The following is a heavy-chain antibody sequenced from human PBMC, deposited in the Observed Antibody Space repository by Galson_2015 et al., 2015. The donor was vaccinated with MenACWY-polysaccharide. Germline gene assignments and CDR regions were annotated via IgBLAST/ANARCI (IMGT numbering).Heavy chain of an antibody. CDR1: GGTFSSFG. V-gene: IGHV1-69*06. CDR3: ARVPCRELTMVRGPLEY. Sequence: SVKVSCKASGGTFSSFGVSWVRQAPGQGLEWMGGIIPVFETSTYAQKFQGRVTISADKSTTTTFMEVTSLTSEDTAVYYCARVPCRELTMVRGPLEYWGQGTPVTVSS. J-gene: IGHJ4*02. D-gene: IGHD3-10*01. CDR2: IIPVFETS.